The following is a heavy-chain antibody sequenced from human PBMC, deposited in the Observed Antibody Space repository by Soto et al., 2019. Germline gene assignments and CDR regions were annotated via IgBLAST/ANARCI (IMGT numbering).Heavy chain of an antibody. V-gene: IGHV3-66*01. CDR2: IYSGGNT. Sequence: EVQLVDTGGALVQPGGSLRLSCAASGFTISSNYMSWVRQAPGKGLEWVSVIYSGGNTYYSDSVKGRFTISRDNSKNTLYLQMNYLRVEDTGVYYCAREAYSNRWYFASWGQGTLVTVSS. J-gene: IGHJ5*02. CDR1: GFTISSNY. CDR3: AREAYSNRWYFAS. D-gene: IGHD6-13*01.